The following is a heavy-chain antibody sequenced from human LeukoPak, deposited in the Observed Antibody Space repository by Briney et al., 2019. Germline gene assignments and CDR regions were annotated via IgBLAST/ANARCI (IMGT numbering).Heavy chain of an antibody. J-gene: IGHJ4*02. Sequence: GGSLRLSCAASGFTFSSYGMHWVRQAPGKGLEWVALIWYDGSSKHYADSVRGRFTISRDNSKNTLYLQMNSLRAEDTAVYYCTRDFELSHWGQGTLVTVSS. CDR2: IWYDGSSK. CDR1: GFTFSSYG. CDR3: TRDFELSH. V-gene: IGHV3-33*01. D-gene: IGHD3-16*02.